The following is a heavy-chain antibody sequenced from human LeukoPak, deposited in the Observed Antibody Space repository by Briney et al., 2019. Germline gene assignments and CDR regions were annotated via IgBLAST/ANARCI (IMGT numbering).Heavy chain of an antibody. CDR3: ASLTTVQSDY. J-gene: IGHJ4*02. CDR2: IRGSGDTT. D-gene: IGHD4-17*01. Sequence: GGSLRLSCAASGFTFSTYGMSWVRQAPGKGLEWVSGIRGSGDTTYYVDSVKGRFTISRDNSKNTLYLQMNSLRAEDTAVYYCASLTTVQSDYWGQGTLVTVSS. V-gene: IGHV3-23*01. CDR1: GFTFSTYG.